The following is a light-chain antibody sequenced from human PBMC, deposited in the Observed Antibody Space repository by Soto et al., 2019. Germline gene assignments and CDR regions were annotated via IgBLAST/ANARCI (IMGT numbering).Light chain of an antibody. Sequence: QSALTQPPSASGSPGPSVTISCTGTSSDVGVYNFVSWYQQHPGKAPRLMIYEVTKRPSGVPDRFSASKSGNTASLTVSGLQAEDEADYFCSSYAGSNSYVFGTGTKLTVL. CDR2: EVT. J-gene: IGLJ1*01. CDR3: SSYAGSNSYV. V-gene: IGLV2-8*01. CDR1: SSDVGVYNF.